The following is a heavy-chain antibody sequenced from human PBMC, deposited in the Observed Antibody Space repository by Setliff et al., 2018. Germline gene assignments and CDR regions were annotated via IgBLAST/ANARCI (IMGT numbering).Heavy chain of an antibody. CDR1: GGSFSGYY. V-gene: IGHV4-34*01. D-gene: IGHD2-15*01. CDR2: INHYGST. Sequence: SETLSLTCAVYGGSFSGYYWTWIRQSPGKGLEWIGEINHYGSTNYSPSLKSRVTISVDTSKNQFSLKLSSVTAADTALYYCARPNCSGGDCYSSAFDVWGQGILVTVSS. J-gene: IGHJ4*02. CDR3: ARPNCSGGDCYSSAFDV.